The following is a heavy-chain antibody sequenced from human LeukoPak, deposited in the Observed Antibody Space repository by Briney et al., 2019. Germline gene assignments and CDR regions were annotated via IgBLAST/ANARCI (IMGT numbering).Heavy chain of an antibody. CDR2: IYYSGST. Sequence: PSETLSLTCAVSGGSISGYYWSWIRQPPGKGLEWIGYIYYSGSTNYNPSLKSRVTISVDTSKNQLSLKLTSVTAADTAVYYCARHLISGHGHGFDPWGQGTLVTVSS. CDR1: GGSISGYY. J-gene: IGHJ5*02. V-gene: IGHV4-59*08. CDR3: ARHLISGHGHGFDP. D-gene: IGHD1-26*01.